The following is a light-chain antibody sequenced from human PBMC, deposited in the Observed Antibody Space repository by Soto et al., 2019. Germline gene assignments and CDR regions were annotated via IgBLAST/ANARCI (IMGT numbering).Light chain of an antibody. CDR2: DAS. V-gene: IGKV1-5*01. CDR1: QTISSW. J-gene: IGKJ5*01. Sequence: DIQMTRSPSTLSGSVGNRVTITCRASQTISSWLAWYQQKPGKAPKLLIYDASTLESGVPSRFSGSGSETEFTLPISRLQPDDFATYFCHSRAFGQGTRLEIK. CDR3: HSRA.